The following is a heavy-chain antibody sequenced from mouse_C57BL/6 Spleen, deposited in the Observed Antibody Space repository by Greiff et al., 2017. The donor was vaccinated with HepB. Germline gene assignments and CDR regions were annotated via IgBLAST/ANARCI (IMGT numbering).Heavy chain of an antibody. Sequence: QVQLQQSGAELVKPGASVKISCKASGYAFSSYWMNWVKQRPGKGLEWIGQIYPGDGDTNYNGKFKGKATLTADKSSSTAYMQLSSLTSEDSAVYFFARIPHYYGSSYPYYFDYWGQGTTLTVSS. CDR1: GYAFSSYW. CDR3: ARIPHYYGSSYPYYFDY. V-gene: IGHV1-80*01. J-gene: IGHJ2*01. CDR2: IYPGDGDT. D-gene: IGHD1-1*01.